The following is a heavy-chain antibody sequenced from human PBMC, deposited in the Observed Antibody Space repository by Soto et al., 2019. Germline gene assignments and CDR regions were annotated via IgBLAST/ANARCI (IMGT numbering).Heavy chain of an antibody. CDR3: AKERSSGWSFDY. V-gene: IGHV3-23*01. D-gene: IGHD6-19*01. Sequence: GGSLRLSCAASGFTFSSYSMNLVRQAPGKGLEWVSYISGGGDSTYYADSVKGRFTVSRDNSKNTLYLQMNSLRAEDTAVFYCAKERSSGWSFDYWGQGTLVTVSS. J-gene: IGHJ4*02. CDR1: GFTFSSYS. CDR2: ISGGGDST.